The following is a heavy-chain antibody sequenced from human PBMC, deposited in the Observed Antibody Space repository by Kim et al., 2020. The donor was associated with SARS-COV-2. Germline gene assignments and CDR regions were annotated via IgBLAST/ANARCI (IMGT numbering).Heavy chain of an antibody. CDR2: IYYSGST. J-gene: IGHJ4*02. Sequence: SETLSLTCTVSGGSISSSSYYWGWIRQPPGKGLEWIGSIYYSGSTYYNPSLKSRVTISVDTSKNQFSLKLSSVTAADTAVYYCARAPGKKRTGYFDYWGQGTLVTVSS. V-gene: IGHV4-39*07. CDR1: GGSISSSSYY. CDR3: ARAPGKKRTGYFDY.